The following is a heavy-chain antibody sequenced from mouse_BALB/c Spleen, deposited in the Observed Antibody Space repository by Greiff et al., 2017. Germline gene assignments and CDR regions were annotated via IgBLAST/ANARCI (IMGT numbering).Heavy chain of an antibody. CDR1: GFTFSSYG. Sequence: EVQGVESGGGLVKPGGSLKLSCAASGFTFSSYGMSWVRQTPDKRLEWVATISSGGSYTYYPDSVKGRFTISRDNAKNTLYLQMSSLKSEDTAMYYCASTGYPYYFDYWGQGTTLTVSS. CDR3: ASTGYPYYFDY. V-gene: IGHV5-6*01. CDR2: ISSGGSYT. J-gene: IGHJ2*01.